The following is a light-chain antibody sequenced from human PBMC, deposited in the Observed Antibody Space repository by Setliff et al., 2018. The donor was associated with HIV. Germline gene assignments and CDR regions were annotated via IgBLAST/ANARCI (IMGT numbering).Light chain of an antibody. CDR1: SSDVGGYNY. Sequence: QSALAQPASVSGSPGQSITISCTGTSSDVGGYNYVSWYQQHPGKAPKLMIYEVSNRPSGVSNRFSGSKSGNTASLTISGLQAEDEADYYCSSYTTNSGVFGTGTNVTVL. V-gene: IGLV2-14*01. J-gene: IGLJ1*01. CDR2: EVS. CDR3: SSYTTNSGV.